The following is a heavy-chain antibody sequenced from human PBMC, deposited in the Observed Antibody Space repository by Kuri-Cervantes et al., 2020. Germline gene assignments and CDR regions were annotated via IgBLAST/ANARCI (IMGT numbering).Heavy chain of an antibody. J-gene: IGHJ6*02. D-gene: IGHD2-2*01. V-gene: IGHV3-30-3*01. Sequence: LSLTCAASGFTFSDYYMSWIRQAPGKGLEWVAVISYDGSNKYYADSVKGRFTISRDNSKNTLYLQMNSLRAEDTAVYYCAREPSTSLALYYYYGMDVWGQGTTVTVSS. CDR3: AREPSTSLALYYYYGMDV. CDR1: GFTFSDYY. CDR2: ISYDGSNK.